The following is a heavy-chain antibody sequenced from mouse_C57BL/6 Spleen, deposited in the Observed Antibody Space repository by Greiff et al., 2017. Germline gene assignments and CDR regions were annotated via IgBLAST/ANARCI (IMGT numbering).Heavy chain of an antibody. CDR1: GYSITSGYY. D-gene: IGHD2-3*01. J-gene: IGHJ2*01. CDR2: ISYDGSN. Sequence: EVQLQESGPGFVKPSQSLSLTCSVTGYSITSGYYWNWIRQFPGNKLEWTGYISYDGSNNYNPSPKNRISITRDTSKNQFFLKLNSVTTEDTTTYYCARGDDCYCFDYWGQGTTLTVSS. CDR3: ARGDDCYCFDY. V-gene: IGHV3-6*01.